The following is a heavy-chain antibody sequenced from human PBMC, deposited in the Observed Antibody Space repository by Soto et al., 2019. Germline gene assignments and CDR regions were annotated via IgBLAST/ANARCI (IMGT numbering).Heavy chain of an antibody. Sequence: PGGSLRLSCAASGFTFSSYAMHWVRQAPGKGLEWVAVISYDGSNKYYADSVKGRFSISRDNSKNTLYLQMNSLRAEDTAVYYCARDQYTPYCSGGSCSVEVDYWGQGTLVTVSS. V-gene: IGHV3-30-3*01. CDR2: ISYDGSNK. J-gene: IGHJ4*02. CDR1: GFTFSSYA. CDR3: ARDQYTPYCSGGSCSVEVDY. D-gene: IGHD2-15*01.